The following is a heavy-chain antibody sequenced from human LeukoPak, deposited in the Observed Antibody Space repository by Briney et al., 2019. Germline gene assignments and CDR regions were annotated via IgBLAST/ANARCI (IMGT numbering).Heavy chain of an antibody. CDR1: GFTFSSYW. Sequence: GGSLRLSCAASGFTFSSYWMSWVRQAPGKGLEWVANIKQDGSEKYYVDSVKSRFTISRDNAKNSLDLQMNSLRVEDTALYYCAKHYDFWSGYGSNWFDPWGQGTLVTVSS. V-gene: IGHV3-7*01. J-gene: IGHJ5*02. D-gene: IGHD3-3*01. CDR2: IKQDGSEK. CDR3: AKHYDFWSGYGSNWFDP.